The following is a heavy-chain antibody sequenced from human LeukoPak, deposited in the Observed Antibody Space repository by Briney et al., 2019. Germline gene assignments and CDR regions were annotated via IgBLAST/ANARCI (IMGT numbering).Heavy chain of an antibody. Sequence: GASVKVSCKASGYTFTSYGISWVRQAPGQGLEWMGRISAYNGNTNYAQKLQGRVTMTTDTSTSTAYMELRSLRSDDTAVYYCARGGERGRDFWSGYSSLGYWGQGTLVTVSS. CDR1: GYTFTSYG. D-gene: IGHD3-3*01. CDR2: ISAYNGNT. CDR3: ARGGERGRDFWSGYSSLGY. V-gene: IGHV1-18*01. J-gene: IGHJ4*02.